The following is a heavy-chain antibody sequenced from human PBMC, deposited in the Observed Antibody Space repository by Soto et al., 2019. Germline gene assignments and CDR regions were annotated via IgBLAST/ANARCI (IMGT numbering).Heavy chain of an antibody. CDR3: ARDHRSTVAGTSDAFDI. CDR2: TYYRSKWYN. CDR1: GDSVSSNSAA. V-gene: IGHV6-1*01. D-gene: IGHD6-19*01. Sequence: SQTLSLTCAISGDSVSSNSAAWNWIRQSPSRGLEWLGRTYYRSKWYNDYAVSVKSRITINPDTSKNQFSLQLNSVTPEDTAVYYCARDHRSTVAGTSDAFDIWGQGXMVTV. J-gene: IGHJ3*02.